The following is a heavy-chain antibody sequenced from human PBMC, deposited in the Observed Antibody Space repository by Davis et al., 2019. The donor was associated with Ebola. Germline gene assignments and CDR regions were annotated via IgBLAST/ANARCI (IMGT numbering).Heavy chain of an antibody. D-gene: IGHD3-3*01. Sequence: GESLKISCAASGFTFSSYSMNWVRQAPGKGLEWVSSISSSSSYIYYADSVKGRFTISRDNSKSTLYLQMSSLRPDDTAVYYCAKDFGWDVWGQGTTVTVSS. V-gene: IGHV3-21*01. J-gene: IGHJ6*02. CDR3: AKDFGWDV. CDR1: GFTFSSYS. CDR2: ISSSSSYI.